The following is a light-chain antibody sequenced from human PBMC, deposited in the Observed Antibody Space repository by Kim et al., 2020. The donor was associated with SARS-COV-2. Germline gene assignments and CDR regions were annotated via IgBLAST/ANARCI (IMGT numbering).Light chain of an antibody. Sequence: GQSITISCTGTRSDIGGYNYVSWYQQHPGKAPKLMIYDVNNRPSGVSNRFSGSKSGNTASLTISGLQAEDEADYFCASYSTSTTRVFGGGTKLTVL. CDR2: DVN. CDR1: RSDIGGYNY. V-gene: IGLV2-14*03. CDR3: ASYSTSTTRV. J-gene: IGLJ3*02.